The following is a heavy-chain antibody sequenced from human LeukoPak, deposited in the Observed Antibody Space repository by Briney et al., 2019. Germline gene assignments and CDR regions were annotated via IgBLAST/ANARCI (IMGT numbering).Heavy chain of an antibody. D-gene: IGHD5-12*01. CDR1: GFTFYDYA. J-gene: IGHJ6*04. CDR2: ISWDGGST. V-gene: IGHV3-43D*04. CDR3: AKDKEYSGFGPILSGYYYGMDV. Sequence: PGGSLRLSCAASGFTFYDYAMHWVRQAPGKGLEWVSLISWDGGSTYYADSVKGRFTISRDNSRHTLYLQMNSLGAEDTALYYCAKDKEYSGFGPILSGYYYGMDVWGKGTTVTVSS.